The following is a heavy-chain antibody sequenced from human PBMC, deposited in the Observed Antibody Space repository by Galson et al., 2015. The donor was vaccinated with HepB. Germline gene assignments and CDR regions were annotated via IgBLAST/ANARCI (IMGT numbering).Heavy chain of an antibody. J-gene: IGHJ4*02. D-gene: IGHD2-2*01. CDR3: ARGSLTTSRNYFDY. Sequence: SVKVSCKASGGTLRGYAINWVRQAPGQGLEWMGRITLIFDTTYYAQKFQGRLTITADESTSTAYMELSSLTSEDTAVYYCARGSLTTSRNYFDYWGQGTLVTVAS. CDR2: ITLIFDTT. CDR1: GGTLRGYA. V-gene: IGHV1-69*13.